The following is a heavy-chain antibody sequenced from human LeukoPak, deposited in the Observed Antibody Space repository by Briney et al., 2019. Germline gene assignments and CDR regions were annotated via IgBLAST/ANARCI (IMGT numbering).Heavy chain of an antibody. D-gene: IGHD2-2*01. CDR1: GFIFRRHG. CDR2: ISYDGGNK. Sequence: GTSLRLSCAASGFIFRRHGMHWVRQAPGKGLEGGAFISYDGGNKYYGEAVKGRYTISRGNSKNTVVLQMNSLRPEDTAVYHCAKDQGGSSTLYMDVWGQGTTVIVSS. V-gene: IGHV3-30*18. CDR3: AKDQGGSSTLYMDV. J-gene: IGHJ6*03.